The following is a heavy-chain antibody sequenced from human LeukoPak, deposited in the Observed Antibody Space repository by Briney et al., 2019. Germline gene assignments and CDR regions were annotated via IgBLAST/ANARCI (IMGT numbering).Heavy chain of an antibody. CDR2: ISAYNGNT. Sequence: ASVKVSCKASGYTFISYGISWVRQAPGQGLEWMGWISAYNGNTNYAQELQGRVTMTTDTSTSTAYMELRSLRSDDTAVYYCARVKPTVTTSVGAFDIWGQGTMVTVSS. CDR1: GYTFISYG. D-gene: IGHD4-17*01. J-gene: IGHJ3*02. V-gene: IGHV1-18*04. CDR3: ARVKPTVTTSVGAFDI.